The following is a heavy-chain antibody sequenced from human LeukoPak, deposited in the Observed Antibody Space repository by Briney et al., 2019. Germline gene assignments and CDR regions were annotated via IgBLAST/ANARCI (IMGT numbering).Heavy chain of an antibody. CDR2: IKSKTDGATT. V-gene: IGHV3-15*01. D-gene: IGHD3-10*01. CDR1: GFTFSKVW. CDR3: SAASGVLLWFGDLNFDY. J-gene: IGHJ4*02. Sequence: GGSLRLSCAASGFTFSKVWMSWVRQAPGKGPEWVGRIKSKTDGATTEYAAPVKGRFTISRDDSKNTLYLQMNSLKTEDTAVYYCSAASGVLLWFGDLNFDYWGQGILVTVSS.